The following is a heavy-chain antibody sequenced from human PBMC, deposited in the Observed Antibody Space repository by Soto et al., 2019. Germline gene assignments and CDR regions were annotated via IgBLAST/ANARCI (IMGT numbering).Heavy chain of an antibody. V-gene: IGHV3-23*01. J-gene: IGHJ5*02. CDR1: WDTFRSYA. Sequence: GGSLSLSWAASWDTFRSYALTRIRKALGTGLAWVSAIRGSGDIRYYADSAKGRFTISRDNSKNTLYLQMNSLTAEDTAVYYCANEGHFWRGHYEYTCFGPWGQGTLVTVSS. CDR3: ANEGHFWRGHYEYTCFGP. D-gene: IGHD3-3*02. CDR2: IRGSGDIR.